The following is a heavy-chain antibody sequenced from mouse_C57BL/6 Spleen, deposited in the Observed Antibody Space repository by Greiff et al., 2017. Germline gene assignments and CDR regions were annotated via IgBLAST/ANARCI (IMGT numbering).Heavy chain of an antibody. CDR2: INPSSGYT. J-gene: IGHJ3*01. Sequence: QVQLQQSGAELAKPGASVKLSCKASGYTFTSYWMHWVKQRPGQGLEWIGYINPSSGYTKYNQKFKDKATLTADKSSSTAYMHLSSLTYEDSAVYYCARADDYDGAWFAYWGQGTLVTVSA. D-gene: IGHD2-4*01. V-gene: IGHV1-7*01. CDR1: GYTFTSYW. CDR3: ARADDYDGAWFAY.